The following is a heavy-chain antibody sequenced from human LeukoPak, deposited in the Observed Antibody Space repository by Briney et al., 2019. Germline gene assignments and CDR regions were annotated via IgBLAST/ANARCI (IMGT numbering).Heavy chain of an antibody. CDR3: ARLNSNYYYYYGMDV. D-gene: IGHD4-11*01. CDR2: IYPGDSDT. CDR1: GYSFTSYW. Sequence: GESLKISCKGSGYSFTSYWIGWVRQMPGKGLEWMGIIYPGDSDTRYSPSFQGQVTISADKSISTAYLQWSSLKASDTAMYYCARLNSNYYYYYGMDVWGQGTTVTVS. J-gene: IGHJ6*02. V-gene: IGHV5-51*01.